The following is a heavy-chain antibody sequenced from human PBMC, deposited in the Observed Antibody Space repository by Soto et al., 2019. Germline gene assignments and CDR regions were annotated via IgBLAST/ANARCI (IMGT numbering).Heavy chain of an antibody. J-gene: IGHJ4*02. CDR3: VKSESSGYYLICIDD. D-gene: IGHD3-22*01. V-gene: IGHV3-64D*06. CDR2: ISSNGGIT. CDR1: GFTFSSYA. Sequence: GGSLRLSCSASGFTFSSYAMHWVRQAPGKGLEYVSAISSNGGITYYSDSVKGRFTLSRDNSKNTLYLQMSSLRTEDTAVYYCVKSESSGYYLICIDDWAQRTLVSVSS.